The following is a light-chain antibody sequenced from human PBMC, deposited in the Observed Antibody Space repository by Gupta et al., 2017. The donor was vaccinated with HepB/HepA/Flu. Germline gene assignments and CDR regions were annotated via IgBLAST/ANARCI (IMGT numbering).Light chain of an antibody. Sequence: EIVMTQSPATLSVSPGERATLSCRASQSISSNLAWYQQKPGQAPRLLIYGASTRATGVPVRFSGSGSGTRFTLTISSLQSEDFAVYYCQQYSDWQTFGRGTKVEIK. CDR3: QQYSDWQT. CDR1: QSISSN. V-gene: IGKV3-15*01. J-gene: IGKJ1*01. CDR2: GAS.